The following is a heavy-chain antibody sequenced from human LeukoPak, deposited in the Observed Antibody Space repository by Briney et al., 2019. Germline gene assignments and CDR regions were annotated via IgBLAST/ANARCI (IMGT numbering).Heavy chain of an antibody. V-gene: IGHV3-7*01. D-gene: IGHD3-16*01. CDR1: GFTFSSYW. Sequence: GGSLRLSCAASGFTFSSYWMSWVRQAPGKGLEWVAIINRDGSEKYYVDSVKGRFTISRDNAKNSLFLQVNSLRAEDTAVYSCARDPEGGVCDYWGQGTLVTVSS. J-gene: IGHJ4*02. CDR2: INRDGSEK. CDR3: ARDPEGGVCDY.